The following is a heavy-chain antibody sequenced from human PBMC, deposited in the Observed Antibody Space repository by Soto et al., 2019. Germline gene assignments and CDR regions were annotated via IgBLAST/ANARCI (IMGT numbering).Heavy chain of an antibody. V-gene: IGHV1-69*01. Sequence: QVQLVQSGAEVKKPGSSVKVSCKASGGTFSSYAISWVRQAPGQGLEWMGGIIPIFGTANYAQKFQGRVTVTADESTSTAYMELSSLRSEDTAVYYCARGGLGYCSGGSCYWFDPWGQGTLVTVSS. CDR2: IIPIFGTA. CDR1: GGTFSSYA. CDR3: ARGGLGYCSGGSCYWFDP. D-gene: IGHD2-15*01. J-gene: IGHJ5*02.